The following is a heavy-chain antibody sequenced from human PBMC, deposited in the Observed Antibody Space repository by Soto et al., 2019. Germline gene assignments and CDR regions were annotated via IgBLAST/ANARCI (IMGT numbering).Heavy chain of an antibody. V-gene: IGHV5-51*01. J-gene: IGHJ4*02. CDR3: PRASWKFVDPYYPDC. Sequence: PGASLKISCKASGYSFTTYWVAWVRQMPGKGLEWMGIIYPGDSDTRYSPSFEGQVTISADTSISTAYLQWSRLTASDTAKYYCPRASWKFVDPYYPDCLGQGTQGTVSS. CDR2: IYPGDSDT. D-gene: IGHD2-15*01. CDR1: GYSFTTYW.